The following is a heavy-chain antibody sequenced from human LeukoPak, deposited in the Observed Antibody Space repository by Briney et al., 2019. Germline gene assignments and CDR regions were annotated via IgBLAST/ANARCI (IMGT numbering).Heavy chain of an antibody. D-gene: IGHD5-24*01. CDR3: ATDHSMANTAWWFDP. Sequence: ASVKVSCKASGYTSTNNYMHWVRQAPGQGLEWMGVINPSGTGTSYAQKFQGRITMSRDTSTSTVYMELSSLRSEDTAFYYCATDHSMANTAWWFDPWGQGTLVTVSS. V-gene: IGHV1-46*01. CDR1: GYTSTNNY. J-gene: IGHJ5*02. CDR2: INPSGTGT.